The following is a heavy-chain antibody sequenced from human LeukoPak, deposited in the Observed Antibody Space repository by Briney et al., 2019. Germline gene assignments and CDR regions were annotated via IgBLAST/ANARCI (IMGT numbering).Heavy chain of an antibody. CDR2: ISGSGGST. CDR1: GFTFSTYA. J-gene: IGHJ4*02. CDR3: AKFSRSSTIVLVPVATPFFDY. D-gene: IGHD2-2*02. V-gene: IGHV3-23*01. Sequence: GGSLRLSCAASGFTFSTYAMNWVRQAPGKGLEWVSAISGSGGSTYYADSVKGRFTISRDNSKNTLYLQMNSLRAEDTAVYYCAKFSRSSTIVLVPVATPFFDYWGQGTLVTVSS.